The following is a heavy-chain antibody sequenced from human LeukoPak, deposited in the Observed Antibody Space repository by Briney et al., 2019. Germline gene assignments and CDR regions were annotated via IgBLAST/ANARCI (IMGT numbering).Heavy chain of an antibody. V-gene: IGHV3-64*01. CDR3: ARLRGSYGHYFDY. D-gene: IGHD1-26*01. Sequence: GGSLRLSCAASGFTFSSYAMHWVRQAPGKGLEYVSAISSNGGSTYYANSVKGRFTISRDNSKNTLYLQMGSLRAEDMAVYYCARLRGSYGHYFDYWGQGTLVTVSS. J-gene: IGHJ4*02. CDR2: ISSNGGST. CDR1: GFTFSSYA.